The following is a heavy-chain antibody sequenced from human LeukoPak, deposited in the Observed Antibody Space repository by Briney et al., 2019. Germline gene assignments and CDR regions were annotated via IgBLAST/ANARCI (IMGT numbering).Heavy chain of an antibody. D-gene: IGHD2-15*01. CDR1: GGSISSSSYY. V-gene: IGHV4-39*01. CDR3: ASYVVVAAATGY. J-gene: IGHJ4*02. Sequence: PSETLSLTCTVSGGSISSSSYYWGWIRQPPGKGLEWIGSIYYSGSTYYKPSLKSRVTISVDTSKNQFSLKLSSVTAADTAVYYCASYVVVAAATGYWGQGTLVTVSS. CDR2: IYYSGST.